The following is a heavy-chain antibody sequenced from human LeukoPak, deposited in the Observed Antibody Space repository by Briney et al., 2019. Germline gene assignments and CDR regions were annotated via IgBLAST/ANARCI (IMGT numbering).Heavy chain of an antibody. J-gene: IGHJ4*01. V-gene: IGHV4-59*01. CDR1: GGSISSYY. CDR3: AREGYYDSSGYYYAYYFDY. CDR2: IYYSGST. D-gene: IGHD3-22*01. Sequence: SETLSLTCTVSGGSISSYYWSWIRQPPGKGLEWIGYIYYSGSTNYNPSPKSRVTISVDTSKNQFSLKLSSVTAADTAVYYCAREGYYDSSGYYYAYYFDYWGPGALVTVSS.